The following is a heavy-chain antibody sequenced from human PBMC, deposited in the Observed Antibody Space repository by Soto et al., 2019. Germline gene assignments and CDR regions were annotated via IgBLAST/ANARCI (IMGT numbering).Heavy chain of an antibody. CDR1: GFIFSSYG. Sequence: GGSLILSCAASGFIFSSYGMHWVRQAPGKGLEWVAIIWYDGSIKDYADSVKGRFTVSRDNSENTLYLQMNSLRVEDTAVYYCAREWAAWGTPMENYYFDYWGQGALVTVSS. CDR3: AREWAAWGTPMENYYFDY. J-gene: IGHJ4*02. V-gene: IGHV3-33*01. D-gene: IGHD5-18*01. CDR2: IWYDGSIK.